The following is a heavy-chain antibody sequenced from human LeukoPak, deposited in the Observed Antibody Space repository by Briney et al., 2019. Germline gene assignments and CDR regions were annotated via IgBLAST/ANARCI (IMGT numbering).Heavy chain of an antibody. J-gene: IGHJ3*02. CDR3: ARDQDIYDSSGTAPAFDI. V-gene: IGHV4-61*02. Sequence: PSQTLSLTCTVSGGSISSGSYYRSWIRQPAGKGLEWIGRIYTSGSTSYNPSLKSRVTISVDTSKNQFSLKLSSVTAADTAVYYCARDQDIYDSSGTAPAFDIWGQGTMVTVSS. CDR1: GGSISSGSYY. CDR2: IYTSGST. D-gene: IGHD3-22*01.